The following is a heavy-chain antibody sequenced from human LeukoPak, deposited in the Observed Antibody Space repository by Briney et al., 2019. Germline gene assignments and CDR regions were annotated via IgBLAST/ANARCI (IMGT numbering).Heavy chain of an antibody. Sequence: ASVKVSCKASGYTFTSYDINWVRQATGQGLEWMRWMNPNSGNTGYAQKFQGRVNMTRNTSISTAYMELSSLRSEDTAVYYCARGPAITIFGVVAYYFDYWGQGALVTVSS. CDR2: MNPNSGNT. V-gene: IGHV1-8*01. J-gene: IGHJ4*02. CDR1: GYTFTSYD. D-gene: IGHD3-3*01. CDR3: ARGPAITIFGVVAYYFDY.